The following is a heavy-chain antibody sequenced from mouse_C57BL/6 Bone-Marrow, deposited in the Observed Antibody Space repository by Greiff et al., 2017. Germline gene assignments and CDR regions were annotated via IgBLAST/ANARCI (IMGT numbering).Heavy chain of an antibody. CDR1: GFTFSSYA. V-gene: IGHV5-4*01. CDR2: ISDGGSYT. J-gene: IGHJ2*01. Sequence: EVKLVESGGGLVKPGGSLKLSCAASGFTFSSYAMSWVRQTPEKRLEWVATISDGGSYTYYPDNVKGRFTISRDNAKNNLYLQMSHLKSEDTAMYYCARDGRGAYFDYWGQGTPLTVSS. D-gene: IGHD4-1*01. CDR3: ARDGRGAYFDY.